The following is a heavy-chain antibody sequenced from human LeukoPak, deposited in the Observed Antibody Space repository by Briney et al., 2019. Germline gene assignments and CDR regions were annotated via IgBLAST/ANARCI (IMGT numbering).Heavy chain of an antibody. V-gene: IGHV5-51*01. CDR1: GCSFTSYW. D-gene: IGHD6-19*01. J-gene: IGHJ2*01. CDR3: ARRSSGWGSYWYFDL. CDR2: IYPGDSDT. Sequence: GESLKISCKGSGCSFTSYWIGWVRQMPGNGLEWMGIIYPGDSDTRYSPSLQGQVTISADKSISTAYLQWSSLKASDTAMYYCARRSSGWGSYWYFDLWGRGTLVTVSS.